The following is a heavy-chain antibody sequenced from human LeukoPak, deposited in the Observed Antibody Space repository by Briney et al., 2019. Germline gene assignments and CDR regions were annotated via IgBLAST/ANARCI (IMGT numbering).Heavy chain of an antibody. CDR3: ARGGRYTGYPSDY. CDR1: GGSISDSNW. V-gene: IGHV4-4*02. Sequence: SETLSLTCTVSGGSISDSNWWSWVRQSPGQGLEWIGEIYHTGSTNYNPSLRSRVTMSVDKSKSHFSLNLNSVTAADTAVYYCARGGRYTGYPSDYWGQGTLVTVSS. CDR2: IYHTGST. J-gene: IGHJ4*02. D-gene: IGHD5-12*01.